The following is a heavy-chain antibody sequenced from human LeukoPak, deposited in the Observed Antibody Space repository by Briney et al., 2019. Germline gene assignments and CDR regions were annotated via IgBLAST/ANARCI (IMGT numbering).Heavy chain of an antibody. CDR3: ARDYTAVGFDY. CDR1: GFTVSSNY. Sequence: PGGSLRLSCAASGFTVSSNYMSWVRQAPGKGLEWVSVIYSGGSTYYADSVKGRLTISRDNSKNTLYLQMNSLRAEDTAVYYCARDYTAVGFDYWGQGTLVTVSS. J-gene: IGHJ4*02. CDR2: IYSGGST. D-gene: IGHD6-19*01. V-gene: IGHV3-66*01.